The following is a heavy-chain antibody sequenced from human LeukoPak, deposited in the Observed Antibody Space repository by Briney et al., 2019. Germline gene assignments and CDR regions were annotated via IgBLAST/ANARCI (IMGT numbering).Heavy chain of an antibody. J-gene: IGHJ4*02. Sequence: GGSLRLSCTASGFTFGDYAMSWVRQAPGKGLEWVGFIRSKAYGGTTEYAASVKGRFTISRDDSKSIAYLQMNSLKTEDTAVYYCTRLPDTNGVCYYFDYWGQGTLVTVSS. D-gene: IGHD2-8*01. CDR1: GFTFGDYA. V-gene: IGHV3-49*04. CDR3: TRLPDTNGVCYYFDY. CDR2: IRSKAYGGTT.